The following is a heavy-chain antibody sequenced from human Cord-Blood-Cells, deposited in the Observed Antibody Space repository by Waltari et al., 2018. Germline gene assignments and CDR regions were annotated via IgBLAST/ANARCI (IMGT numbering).Heavy chain of an antibody. Sequence: QVQLQESGPGLVKPSETLSLTCTVSGGSISSHYWSWIRQPPGKGLEWIGDIYYSGSTNYNPSLKSRVTISVDTSKNQFSLKLSSVTAADTAVYYCARVSGSSSDAFDIWGQGTMVTVSS. CDR1: GGSISSHY. D-gene: IGHD6-6*01. CDR3: ARVSGSSSDAFDI. CDR2: IYYSGST. J-gene: IGHJ3*02. V-gene: IGHV4-59*11.